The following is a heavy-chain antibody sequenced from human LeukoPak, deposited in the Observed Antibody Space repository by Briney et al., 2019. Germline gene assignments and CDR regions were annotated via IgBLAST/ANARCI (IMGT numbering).Heavy chain of an antibody. J-gene: IGHJ4*02. CDR2: IVSNGGST. D-gene: IGHD2-15*01. CDR3: VKGPCSGGSAFLDY. CDR1: GFTFSSYG. V-gene: IGHV3-64D*06. Sequence: GGSLSPSCSASGFTFSSYGMHWVRQAPGKGLEYVSAIVSNGGSTYYAGSVRGRFTISRDNSKNTVQLQMSSLRAEDTAVYYCVKGPCSGGSAFLDYWGQGTLVTVSS.